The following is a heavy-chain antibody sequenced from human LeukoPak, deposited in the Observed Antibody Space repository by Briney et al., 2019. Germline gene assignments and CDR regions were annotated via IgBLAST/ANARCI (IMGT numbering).Heavy chain of an antibody. J-gene: IGHJ5*02. Sequence: ASVKVSCKASGYTFTGYYKHWVRQAPGQGLEWMGWINPNSGGTNYAQRFQGRVTMTRDTSISTAYMEQSRLRSDDTAVYYCARPRGQQLVPYNWFDPWGQGTLVTVSS. D-gene: IGHD6-13*01. V-gene: IGHV1-2*02. CDR2: INPNSGGT. CDR1: GYTFTGYY. CDR3: ARPRGQQLVPYNWFDP.